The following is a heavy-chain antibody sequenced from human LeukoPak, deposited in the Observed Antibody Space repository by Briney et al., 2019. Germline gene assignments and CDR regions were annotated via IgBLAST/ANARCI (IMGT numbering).Heavy chain of an antibody. CDR1: GGTFSSYA. V-gene: IGHV1-69*13. CDR2: IIPIFGTA. D-gene: IGHD3-10*01. J-gene: IGHJ6*03. CDR3: AGGLWYYGSGTPSYYMDV. Sequence: SVKVSSKASGGTFSSYAISWVRQAPGQGLEWMGGIIPIFGTANYAQKFQGRVTITADESTSTAYMELGSLRSEDTAVYYCAGGLWYYGSGTPSYYMDVWGKGTTVTISS.